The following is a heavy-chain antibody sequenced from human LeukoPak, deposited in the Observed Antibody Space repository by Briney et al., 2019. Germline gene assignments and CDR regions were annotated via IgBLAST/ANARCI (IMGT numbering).Heavy chain of an antibody. J-gene: IGHJ1*01. CDR1: GFTFSNAW. CDR2: ISYDGSTK. CDR3: ATDAYFDMRGGPRR. D-gene: IGHD3-9*01. Sequence: PGGSLRLSCAASGFTFSNAWMSWVRQAPGKGLEWVAVISYDGSTKYYGDSVKGRFTISRDNSKNTLFLELNSLRAEDTAVYYCATDAYFDMRGGPRRWGQGTLVSVSS. V-gene: IGHV3-30*03.